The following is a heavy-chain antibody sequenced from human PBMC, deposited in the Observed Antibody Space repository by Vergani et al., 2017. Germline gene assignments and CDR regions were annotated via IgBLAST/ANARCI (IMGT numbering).Heavy chain of an antibody. D-gene: IGHD6-19*01. V-gene: IGHV4-59*01. CDR1: FDPIRNIY. CDR2: IYYSENT. CDR3: ASDTRSGQRADH. Sequence: QVQLQESGPGLVKSSETLSLTCSVFFDPIRNIYCNLIPPPPGKGLEWIGSIYYSENTNYNPSLKTRVTVSVDTSKNQFSLTLTSVTAADTAVYYFASDTRSGQRADHWGQGILVTVTS. J-gene: IGHJ4*02.